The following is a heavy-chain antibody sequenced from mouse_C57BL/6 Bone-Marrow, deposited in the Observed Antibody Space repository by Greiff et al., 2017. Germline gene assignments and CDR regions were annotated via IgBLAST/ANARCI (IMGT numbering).Heavy chain of an antibody. CDR2: IDPSDSYT. J-gene: IGHJ4*01. Sequence: QVQLQQPGAELVKPGASVKLSCKASGYTFTSYWMQWVKQRPGQGLEWIGEIDPSDSYTNYNQKFKGKATLTVDTSSSTAYMQLSSLTSEDSAVYYCARVYYGSSDAMDYWGQGTSVTGSS. D-gene: IGHD1-1*01. CDR1: GYTFTSYW. V-gene: IGHV1-50*01. CDR3: ARVYYGSSDAMDY.